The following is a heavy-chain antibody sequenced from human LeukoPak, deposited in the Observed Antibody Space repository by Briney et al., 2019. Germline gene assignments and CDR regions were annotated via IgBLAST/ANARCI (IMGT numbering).Heavy chain of an antibody. CDR3: AGDRQARSVAYDAFDI. Sequence: VASVKVSCKASGGTFSSYAISWVRQAPGQGLEWMGGIIPIFGTANYAQNFQDRVTITADESTSTAYMDLSSLRSEDTAVYYCAGDRQARSVAYDAFDIWGQGTMVTVSS. CDR2: IIPIFGTA. V-gene: IGHV1-69*13. CDR1: GGTFSSYA. D-gene: IGHD3-3*01. J-gene: IGHJ3*02.